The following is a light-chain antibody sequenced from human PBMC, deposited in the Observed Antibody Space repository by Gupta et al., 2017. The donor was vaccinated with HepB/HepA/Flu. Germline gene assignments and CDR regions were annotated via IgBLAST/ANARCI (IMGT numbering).Light chain of an antibody. CDR2: LGS. Sequence: DIVMTQSPLSLPVTPGEPASISCRSSQSLLHSNGYNYLDWYLQKPGQSPQLLIYLGSNRASGVPDRFSGSGSGTDFTLKISRVEAEDVGVYYCMQALQTPITFGQGTXLEIK. V-gene: IGKV2-28*01. CDR1: QSLLHSNGYNY. CDR3: MQALQTPIT. J-gene: IGKJ5*01.